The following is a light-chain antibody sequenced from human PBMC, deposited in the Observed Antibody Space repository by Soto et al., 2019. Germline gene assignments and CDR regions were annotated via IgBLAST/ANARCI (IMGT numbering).Light chain of an antibody. Sequence: EIVMTQAPATRYGSQGERATLSCRASQSVSSNLAWYQQKPGQAPKLLIYGASNRATGIPDRFSGSGSGTDFTLTISRLEPEDFAVYYCQQYGRSGTFGQGTKVDIK. J-gene: IGKJ1*01. CDR1: QSVSSN. V-gene: IGKV3-20*01. CDR2: GAS. CDR3: QQYGRSGT.